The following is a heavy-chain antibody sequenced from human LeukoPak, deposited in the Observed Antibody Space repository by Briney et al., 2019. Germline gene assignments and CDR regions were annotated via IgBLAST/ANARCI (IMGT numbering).Heavy chain of an antibody. CDR3: AKERHYYGSGSYISDY. CDR1: GFTFDDYG. J-gene: IGHJ4*02. D-gene: IGHD3-10*01. V-gene: IGHV3-20*04. Sequence: PGGSLRLSCAASGFTFDDYGMSWVRQVPGKGLEWVSGINWNGDSTDYADSVKGRFTISRDNAKNSLYLQMNSLRAEDTAVYYCAKERHYYGSGSYISDYWGQGTLVTVSS. CDR2: INWNGDST.